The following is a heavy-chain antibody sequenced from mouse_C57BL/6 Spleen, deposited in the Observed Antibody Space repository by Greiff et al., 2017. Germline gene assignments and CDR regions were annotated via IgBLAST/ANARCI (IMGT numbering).Heavy chain of an antibody. CDR3: ARGDSSGYFFAY. V-gene: IGHV1-69*01. J-gene: IGHJ3*01. CDR1: GYTFTSYW. Sequence: QVQLQQPGAELVMPGASVKLSCKASGYTFTSYWMHWVKQRPGQGLEWIGEIDPSDSYTNYNQKFKGKSTLTVDKSSSTAYMQLSSLTSEDSAVYYCARGDSSGYFFAYWGQGTLVTVSA. CDR2: IDPSDSYT. D-gene: IGHD3-2*02.